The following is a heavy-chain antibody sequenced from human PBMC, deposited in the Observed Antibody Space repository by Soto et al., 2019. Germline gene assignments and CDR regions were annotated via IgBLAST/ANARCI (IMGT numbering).Heavy chain of an antibody. CDR1: GFTFSSYG. D-gene: IGHD4-17*01. Sequence: QVQLVESGGGVVQPGRSLRLSCAASGFTFSSYGMHWVRQAPGKGLEWVAVISYDGSNKYYADSVKGRFTISRDNSKNTLYLQMNSLRAEDTAVYYCAKDVGYGDYLLKYYFDYWGQGILVTVSS. J-gene: IGHJ4*02. CDR3: AKDVGYGDYLLKYYFDY. CDR2: ISYDGSNK. V-gene: IGHV3-30*18.